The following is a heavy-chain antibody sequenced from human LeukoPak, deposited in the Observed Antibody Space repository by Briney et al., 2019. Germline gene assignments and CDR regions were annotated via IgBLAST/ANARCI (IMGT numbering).Heavy chain of an antibody. CDR2: ISYDGSNK. CDR1: GFTFSSYA. CDR3: ASLEMATILHYDY. J-gene: IGHJ4*02. D-gene: IGHD5-24*01. V-gene: IGHV3-30-3*01. Sequence: GGSLRLSCAASGFTFSSYAMHWVRQAPGKGLEWVAVISYDGSNKYYADSVKGRFTISRDNSKNTLYLQMNSLRAEDTAVYYCASLEMATILHYDYWGQGTLVTVSS.